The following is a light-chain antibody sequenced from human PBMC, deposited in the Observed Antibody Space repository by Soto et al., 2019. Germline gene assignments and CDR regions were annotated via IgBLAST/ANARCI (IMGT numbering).Light chain of an antibody. CDR1: RSDVGGYNY. Sequence: QSALTQPPSASGSPGQSVTISCTGTRSDVGGYNYVSWYQQHPGKAPKLIIYEVSKRPAGVPDRFSGSKSGNTASLTVSGLQAEDEADYYCSSYAGSNNFVVFGGGTKLTVL. J-gene: IGLJ2*01. CDR2: EVS. CDR3: SSYAGSNNFVV. V-gene: IGLV2-8*01.